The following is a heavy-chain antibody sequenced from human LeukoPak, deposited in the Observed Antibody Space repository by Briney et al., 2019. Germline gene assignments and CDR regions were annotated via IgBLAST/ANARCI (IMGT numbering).Heavy chain of an antibody. J-gene: IGHJ4*02. Sequence: SETLSLTCTVSGGSIFSYYWNWIRQSPGKGLEWLGYIYSNGITNYSPSLRSRGTISIATSKNQFSLRLASVTAADSAVYYCTRVYGETLWIFDSWGQGILVLVS. CDR2: IYSNGIT. CDR1: GGSIFSYY. D-gene: IGHD4/OR15-4a*01. V-gene: IGHV4-4*08. CDR3: TRVYGETLWIFDS.